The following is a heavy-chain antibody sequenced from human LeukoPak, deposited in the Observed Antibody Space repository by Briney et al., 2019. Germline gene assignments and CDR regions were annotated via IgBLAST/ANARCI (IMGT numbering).Heavy chain of an antibody. V-gene: IGHV3-23*01. Sequence: PGGSLRLSCAASGFTFSSYAMSWVRQAPGKGLEWVSAISGSGGSTYYADSVKGWFTISRDNSKNTLYLQMNSLRVEDTAVYYCATRPEQVRGQAAFDYWGQGSLVTVSS. CDR2: ISGSGGST. CDR3: ATRPEQVRGQAAFDY. J-gene: IGHJ4*02. CDR1: GFTFSSYA. D-gene: IGHD6-25*01.